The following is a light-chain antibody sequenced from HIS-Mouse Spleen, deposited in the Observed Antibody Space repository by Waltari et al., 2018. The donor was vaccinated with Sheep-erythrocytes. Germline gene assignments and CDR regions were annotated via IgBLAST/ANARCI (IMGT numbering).Light chain of an antibody. Sequence: SYELTQPPSVSVSPGQTASITCPGAKLGDKYACWYQQKPGQSPVLVIYQDSKRPSGIPERFSGSNSGNTVTLTISGTQAMDEADYYCQAWDSSTVVFGGGTKLTVL. J-gene: IGLJ2*01. CDR3: QAWDSSTVV. CDR2: QDS. V-gene: IGLV3-1*01. CDR1: KLGDKY.